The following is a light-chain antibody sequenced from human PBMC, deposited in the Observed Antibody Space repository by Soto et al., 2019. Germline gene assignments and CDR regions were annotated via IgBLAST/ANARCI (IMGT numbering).Light chain of an antibody. CDR2: DAS. J-gene: IGKJ5*01. CDR1: QSVSSY. V-gene: IGKV3-11*01. CDR3: QQRSNWIT. Sequence: TKTPATLSWSPGERATLSCRASQSVSSYLAWYQQKPGQAPRLLIYDASNRATGIPARFSGSGSGTDFTLTISSLEPEDFAVYHCQQRSNWITFGQGTRLEN.